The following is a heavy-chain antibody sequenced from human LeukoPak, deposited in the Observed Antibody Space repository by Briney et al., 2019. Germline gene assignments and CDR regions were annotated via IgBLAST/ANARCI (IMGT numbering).Heavy chain of an antibody. CDR3: ATPYYYDSSGAFDY. V-gene: IGHV4-59*08. D-gene: IGHD3-22*01. Sequence: SETLSLTCTVSGGSISSYYWSWIRQPPGKGLEWIGYIYYSGSTNYNPSLKSRVTISVDTSKIQFSLKLSSVTAADTAVYYCATPYYYDSSGAFDYWGQGTLVTVSS. CDR1: GGSISSYY. CDR2: IYYSGST. J-gene: IGHJ4*02.